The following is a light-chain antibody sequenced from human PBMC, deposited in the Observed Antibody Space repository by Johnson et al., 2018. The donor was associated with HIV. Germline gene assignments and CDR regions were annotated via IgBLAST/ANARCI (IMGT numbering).Light chain of an antibody. CDR2: ENN. Sequence: QSVLTQSPSVSAAPGQKVTISCSGSSSNIGNNYVSWYQQLPGTAPKLLIYENNKRPSGIPDRFSGPKSGTSATLGITGLQTGDEADYYCGTWDSSLNAYVFGAATKVAVL. V-gene: IGLV1-51*02. CDR1: SSNIGNNY. CDR3: GTWDSSLNAYV. J-gene: IGLJ1*01.